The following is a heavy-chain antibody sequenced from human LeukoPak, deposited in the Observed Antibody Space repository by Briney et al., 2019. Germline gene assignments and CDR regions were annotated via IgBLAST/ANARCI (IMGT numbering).Heavy chain of an antibody. CDR2: ISQDGRET. J-gene: IGHJ4*02. CDR1: GLTLSSYW. CDR3: ATNSEWVNDY. D-gene: IGHD1-26*01. V-gene: IGHV3-7*05. Sequence: VSLRLSCAASGLTLSSYWMAWVRQAPGKGLEWVANISQDGRETHYVDSMKGRFIISRDNAKKSMYLQMNRLRAEDSAVYYCATNSEWVNDYWGRGVLVTVSS.